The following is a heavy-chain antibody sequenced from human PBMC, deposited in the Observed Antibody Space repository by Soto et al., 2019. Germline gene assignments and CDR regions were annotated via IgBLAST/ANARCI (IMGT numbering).Heavy chain of an antibody. CDR2: VSGDGSST. CDR1: GFTFSSSW. Sequence: GGSLRLSCAASGFTFSSSWMHWVRQAPGKGLVWVSRVSGDGSSTNYADSVKGRFTISRDNAKNTLYLQMNSLRAEDTAVYYCAKADVETDYYYYGMDVWGQGTMVTVSS. J-gene: IGHJ6*02. CDR3: AKADVETDYYYYGMDV. V-gene: IGHV3-74*01. D-gene: IGHD3-3*01.